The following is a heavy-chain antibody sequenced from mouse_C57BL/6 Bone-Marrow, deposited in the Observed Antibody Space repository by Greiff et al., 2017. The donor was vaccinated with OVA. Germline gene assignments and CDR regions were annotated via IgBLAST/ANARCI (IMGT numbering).Heavy chain of an antibody. D-gene: IGHD1-1*01. CDR3: AREAYYDGSSYVGWYFDV. V-gene: IGHV1-55*01. CDR1: GYTFTSYW. Sequence: QVQLKQPGAELVKPGASVKMSCTASGYTFTSYWITWVKQRPGQGLEWIGDIYPGSGSTNYNEKFKSKATLTVDTSSSTAYMQLSSLTSEDFAVYYCAREAYYDGSSYVGWYFDVWGTGTTVTVSA. J-gene: IGHJ1*03. CDR2: IYPGSGST.